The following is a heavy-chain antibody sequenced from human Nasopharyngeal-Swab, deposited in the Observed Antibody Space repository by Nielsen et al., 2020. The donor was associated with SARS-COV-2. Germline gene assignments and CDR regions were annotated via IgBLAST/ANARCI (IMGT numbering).Heavy chain of an antibody. CDR1: GFTFSSFG. Sequence: GESLKISCAASGFTFSSFGMHWVRQAPGKGLEWVAFIAHDASNEYYGDSVKGRFSISRDSSKNTLYLQMDSLRGEDTAVYYCARVIVGAIGAFDIWGQGTTVTVSS. V-gene: IGHV3-30*03. CDR3: ARVIVGAIGAFDI. CDR2: IAHDASNE. J-gene: IGHJ3*02. D-gene: IGHD1-26*01.